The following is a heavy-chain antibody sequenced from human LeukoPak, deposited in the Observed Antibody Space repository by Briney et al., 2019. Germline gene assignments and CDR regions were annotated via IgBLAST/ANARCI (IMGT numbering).Heavy chain of an antibody. V-gene: IGHV3-23*01. CDR1: GFTFSSYA. J-gene: IGHJ4*02. Sequence: PGGSLRLSCAASGFTFSSYAMSWVRQAPGKGLEWVSAVSGGGSSTYYADSVKGRFTISRDNSKNTLFLQMNSLRAEDTAVYYCAKFEGSGYSLDYWGQGTLVTVSS. CDR2: VSGGGSST. D-gene: IGHD3-22*01. CDR3: AKFEGSGYSLDY.